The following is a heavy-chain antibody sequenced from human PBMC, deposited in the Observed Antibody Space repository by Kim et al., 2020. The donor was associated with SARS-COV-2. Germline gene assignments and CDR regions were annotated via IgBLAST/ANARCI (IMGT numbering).Heavy chain of an antibody. Sequence: SETLSLTCAVYGGSFSGYYWSWIRQPPGKGLEWIGEINHSGRTNYNPSLKSRVTISVDTSKNQFSLKLTSVTAADTAVYYCARRLSNTSGWGRLYWDLWG. CDR1: GGSFSGYY. D-gene: IGHD3-10*01. CDR3: ARRLSNTSGWGRLYWDL. V-gene: IGHV4-34*01. J-gene: IGHJ2*01. CDR2: INHSGRT.